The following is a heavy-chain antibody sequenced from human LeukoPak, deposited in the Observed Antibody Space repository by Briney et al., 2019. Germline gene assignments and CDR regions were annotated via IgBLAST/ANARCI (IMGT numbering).Heavy chain of an antibody. Sequence: SETLSLTCNVSDDSISGFYWSWIRQPAGKGLEWIGRIYSSGSTNYGPSLKSRVTMSVDTSKNQFSLSLNSVTAADTAVYYCAREEYSSGWGYIDYWGQGTLVTVSS. CDR2: IYSSGST. CDR3: AREEYSSGWGYIDY. J-gene: IGHJ4*02. D-gene: IGHD6-19*01. V-gene: IGHV4-4*07. CDR1: DDSISGFY.